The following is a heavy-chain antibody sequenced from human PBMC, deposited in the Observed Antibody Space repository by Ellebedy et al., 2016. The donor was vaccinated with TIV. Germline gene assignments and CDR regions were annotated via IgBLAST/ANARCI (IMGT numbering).Heavy chain of an antibody. V-gene: IGHV1-3*01. CDR3: ASIGYCSGGSCQATTDPYYYYGMDV. CDR2: INPNSGGT. Sequence: ASVKVSXXASGYTFTSYAMHWVRQAPGQRLEWMGWINPNSGGTNYAQKFQGRVTMTRDTSTSTVYMELSSLRSEDTAVYYCASIGYCSGGSCQATTDPYYYYGMDVWGQGTTVTVSS. J-gene: IGHJ6*02. CDR1: GYTFTSYA. D-gene: IGHD2-15*01.